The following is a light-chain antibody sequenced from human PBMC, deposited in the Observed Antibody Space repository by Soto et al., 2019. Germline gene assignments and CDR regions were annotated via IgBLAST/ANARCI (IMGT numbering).Light chain of an antibody. J-gene: IGKJ4*01. CDR1: QSVSSSY. Sequence: EIVLTQSPGTLSLSPGERATLSCRASQSVSSSYLAWYQQKPGQAPRLLIYDASSRATGIPDRFSGSGSGTDFTLTISRLEPEDFAVYYCQQYDTSLPYTFGGGTKVDIK. CDR3: QQYDTSLPYT. CDR2: DAS. V-gene: IGKV3-20*01.